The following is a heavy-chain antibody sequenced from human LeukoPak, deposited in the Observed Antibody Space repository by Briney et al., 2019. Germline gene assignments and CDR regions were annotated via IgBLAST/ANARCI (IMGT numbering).Heavy chain of an antibody. D-gene: IGHD2-2*01. V-gene: IGHV1-2*02. CDR1: GYTFTGYY. Sequence: ASVKVSCKASGYTFTGYYMDWVRQAPGQGLEWMGWINPNSGGTNYAQKFQGRVTMTRDTSISTAYMELSRLRSDDTAVYYCAREEYVVVPAAPTNFNWFDPWGQGTLVTVSS. CDR3: AREEYVVVPAAPTNFNWFDP. CDR2: INPNSGGT. J-gene: IGHJ5*02.